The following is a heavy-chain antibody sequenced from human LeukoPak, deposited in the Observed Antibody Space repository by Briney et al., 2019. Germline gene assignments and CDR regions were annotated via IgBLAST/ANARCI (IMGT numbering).Heavy chain of an antibody. D-gene: IGHD3-10*01. CDR2: IYYSGST. CDR3: ARNVSMVRGVTRLNWFDP. Sequence: SETLSLTCTVAGGSMSSSNYYWGWIRQPPGKGLEWIGCIYYSGSTHYNPSLKSRVTISVDTSKKQFFLKLSSVTAADTAVYYCARNVSMVRGVTRLNWFDPWGQGTLVTVSS. J-gene: IGHJ5*02. V-gene: IGHV4-39*01. CDR1: GGSMSSSNYY.